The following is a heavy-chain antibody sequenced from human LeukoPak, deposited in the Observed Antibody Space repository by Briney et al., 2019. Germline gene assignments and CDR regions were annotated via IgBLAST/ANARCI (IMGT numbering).Heavy chain of an antibody. V-gene: IGHV4-39*02. J-gene: IGHJ6*03. Sequence: SETLSLTCTVSGGSISSSSYYWGWIRQPPGKGLEWIGSICYSGSTYYNPSLKSRVTISVDTSKNQFSLKLSSVTAADTAVYYCAREYNGDSDYYYYYMDVWGKGTTVTVSS. CDR1: GGSISSSSYY. CDR2: ICYSGST. CDR3: AREYNGDSDYYYYYMDV. D-gene: IGHD4-17*01.